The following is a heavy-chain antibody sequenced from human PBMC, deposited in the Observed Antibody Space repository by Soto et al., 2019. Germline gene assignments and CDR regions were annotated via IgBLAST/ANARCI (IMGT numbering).Heavy chain of an antibody. J-gene: IGHJ4*02. CDR3: ASTGILTGPTLDAFDY. CDR1: GGTFSSYT. V-gene: IGHV1-69*02. D-gene: IGHD3-9*01. Sequence: SVKVSCKASGGTFSSYTISWVRQAPGQGLEWMGRIIPILGIANYAQKFQGRVTITADKSTSTAYMELSSLRSEDTAVYYCASTGILTGPTLDAFDYWGQGTLVTVSS. CDR2: IIPILGIA.